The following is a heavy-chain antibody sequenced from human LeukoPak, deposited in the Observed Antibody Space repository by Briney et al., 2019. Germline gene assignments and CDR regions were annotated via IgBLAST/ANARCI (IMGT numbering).Heavy chain of an antibody. CDR2: XSXSGGVT. CDR3: APKSPYXPIX. Sequence: WVSGXSXSGGVTYYAXSVKGRFTISRDNSKNTLYLKMNRLKAEDTAVYYCAPKSPYXPIXWGXG. J-gene: IGHJ4*02. V-gene: IGHV3-23*01.